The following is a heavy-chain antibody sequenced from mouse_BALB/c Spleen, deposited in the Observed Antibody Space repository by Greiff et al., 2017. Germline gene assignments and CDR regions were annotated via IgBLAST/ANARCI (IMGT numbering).Heavy chain of an antibody. CDR2: ISSGGSYT. Sequence: EVQVVESGGDLVKPGGSLKLSCAASGFTFSSYGMSWVRQTPDKRLEWVATISSGGSYTYYPDSVKGRFTISRDNAKNTLYLQMSSLKSEDTAMYYCARLEYFDVWGAGTTVTVSS. CDR3: ARLEYFDV. V-gene: IGHV5-6*01. J-gene: IGHJ1*01. CDR1: GFTFSSYG.